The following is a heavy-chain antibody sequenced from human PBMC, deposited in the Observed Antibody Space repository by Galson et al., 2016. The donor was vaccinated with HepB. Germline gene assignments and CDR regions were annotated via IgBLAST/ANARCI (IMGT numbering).Heavy chain of an antibody. Sequence: SVKVSCKASGGVFSSYGINWVRQAPGQGLEWMGGIIPIFGTANYAQKFQGRVTITADEATTTAYMELSSLTFEDTAVYYCARAQPVTSINFFDYWGQGDLVTVSS. CDR3: ARAQPVTSINFFDY. CDR1: GGVFSSYG. D-gene: IGHD2-21*02. J-gene: IGHJ4*02. CDR2: IIPIFGTA. V-gene: IGHV1-69*13.